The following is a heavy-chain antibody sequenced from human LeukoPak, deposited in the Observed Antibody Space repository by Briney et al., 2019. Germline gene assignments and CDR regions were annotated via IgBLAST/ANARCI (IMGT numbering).Heavy chain of an antibody. CDR3: AKDRRSSGWVFDY. CDR2: ISEDGSTK. V-gene: IGHV3-30*18. Sequence: GGSLRLSCAASGFTFSSYGMHWVRQAPRKWLEWVAVISEDGSTKYSAASVKGRFTISRDSSKNTLYLQMNSLRAEDTAVYYCAKDRRSSGWVFDYWGQGTLVTVSS. CDR1: GFTFSSYG. D-gene: IGHD6-19*01. J-gene: IGHJ4*02.